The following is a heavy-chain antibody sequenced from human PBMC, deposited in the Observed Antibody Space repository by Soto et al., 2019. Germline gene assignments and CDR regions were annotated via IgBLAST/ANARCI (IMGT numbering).Heavy chain of an antibody. CDR3: ARACGGDSGDYASLFDR. CDR1: GCSVSIGDNL. V-gene: IGHV4-30-4*01. D-gene: IGHD4-17*01. Sequence: SESLSLTCTVFGCSVSIGDNLWGWNPQRPGMGLEWLVYIHDSGNTYYNSSLRRRAAITLGTTKNEYLLMVTPMTDDAAAVYFCARACGGDSGDYASLFDRWGQGNLVTVSS. J-gene: IGHJ5*02. CDR2: IHDSGNT.